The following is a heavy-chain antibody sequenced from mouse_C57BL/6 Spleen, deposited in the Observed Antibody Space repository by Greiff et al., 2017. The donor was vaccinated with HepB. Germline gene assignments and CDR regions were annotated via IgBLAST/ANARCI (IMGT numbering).Heavy chain of an antibody. Sequence: QVTLKVSGPGILQPSQTLSLTCSFSGFSLSTFGMGVGWIRQPSGKGLEWLAHIWWDDDKYYNPALKSRLTISKDTSKNQVFLKIANVDTADTATYYCARIAKDYYSNYGYFDVWGTGTTVTVSS. CDR1: GFSLSTFGMG. J-gene: IGHJ1*03. CDR3: ARIAKDYYSNYGYFDV. CDR2: IWWDDDK. V-gene: IGHV8-8*01. D-gene: IGHD2-5*01.